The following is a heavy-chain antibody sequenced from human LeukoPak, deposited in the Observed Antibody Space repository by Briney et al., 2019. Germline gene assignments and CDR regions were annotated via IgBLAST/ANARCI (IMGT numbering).Heavy chain of an antibody. Sequence: SETLSLTCTVSGGSISSSSYYWGWIRQPPGKGLEWIGSIYYSGSTYYNPSLKSRVTISVDTSKNQFSLKLSSVTAADTAVYYCARQIDPGAPFAPGGQEPLSTVSS. CDR2: IYYSGST. V-gene: IGHV4-39*01. CDR1: GGSISSSSYY. CDR3: ARQIDPGAPFAP. D-gene: IGHD3-10*01. J-gene: IGHJ5*02.